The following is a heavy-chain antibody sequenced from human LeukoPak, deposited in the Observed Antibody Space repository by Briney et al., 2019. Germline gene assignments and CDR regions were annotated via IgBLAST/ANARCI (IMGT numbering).Heavy chain of an antibody. CDR1: GFTFSSYA. V-gene: IGHV3-9*01. J-gene: IGHJ6*02. Sequence: GGSLRLSCAASGFTFSSYAMSWVRQAPGKGLEWVSSINWNSGSVAYADSMKGRFTVSRDNARNSLYLQMNSLRVEDTALYYCAKDMGIGSAMPTYYYGVDVWGQGTTVTVSS. D-gene: IGHD2-2*01. CDR2: INWNSGSV. CDR3: AKDMGIGSAMPTYYYGVDV.